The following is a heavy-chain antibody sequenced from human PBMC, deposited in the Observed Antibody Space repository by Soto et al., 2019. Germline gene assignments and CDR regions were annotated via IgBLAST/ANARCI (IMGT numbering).Heavy chain of an antibody. CDR1: GYTFTSYA. D-gene: IGHD3-9*01. J-gene: IGHJ4*02. CDR2: ITAGNGNT. Sequence: QVQLVQSGAEVKKPGASVKVSCKASGYTFTSYAMHWVRQAPGQRPEWMGWITAGNGNTKYSQKFQGRVTITRDTSASTAYMELSSLRSEDTAVYYCARVLTGYYSLFDYWGQGTLVTVSS. V-gene: IGHV1-3*01. CDR3: ARVLTGYYSLFDY.